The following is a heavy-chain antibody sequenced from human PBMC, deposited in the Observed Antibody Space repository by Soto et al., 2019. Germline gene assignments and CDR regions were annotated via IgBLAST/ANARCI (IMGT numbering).Heavy chain of an antibody. CDR2: IYYSDNT. CDR3: ARGCSEFGTVTTVIFDE. D-gene: IGHD4-17*01. Sequence: NPSETLSLTCTVSGGSISSYFWTWIRQPPGKGLEWIGYIYYSDNTNYSPSLKSRVAISVDTSKNQFSLKLRSVTAADTAVYYCARGCSEFGTVTTVIFDEWAQGTRVTVAS. V-gene: IGHV4-59*01. J-gene: IGHJ4*02. CDR1: GGSISSYF.